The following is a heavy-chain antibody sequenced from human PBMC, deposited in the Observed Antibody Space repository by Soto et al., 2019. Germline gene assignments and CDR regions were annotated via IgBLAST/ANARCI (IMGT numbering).Heavy chain of an antibody. V-gene: IGHV1-2*02. CDR2: IGPEAGAT. J-gene: IGHJ4*02. Sequence: ASVKVSCKASGYTFTGHYIHWVRQAPEQGPEWMGEIGPEAGATRYAQKFRGRVTMTRDMSITTVYMELNNLSPDDTAVYYCGRGRSGQIVVFYWGQGTPVTVSS. CDR3: GRGRSGQIVVFY. D-gene: IGHD5-12*01. CDR1: GYTFTGHY.